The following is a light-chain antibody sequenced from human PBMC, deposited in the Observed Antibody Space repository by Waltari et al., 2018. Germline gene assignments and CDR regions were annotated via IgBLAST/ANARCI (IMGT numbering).Light chain of an antibody. CDR1: QSDVAFYND. V-gene: IGLV2-14*03. CDR2: DVS. CDR3: KSYTGTGSWV. J-gene: IGLJ3*02. Sequence: QSALTQPASVSGSPGQSSTLFCTRTQSDVAFYNDVSWYQQHPGKAPKVIIYDVSQRPSGISNRFSGSKSGNTASLTISGLQADDEADYYCKSYTGTGSWVFGGGTKLTVL.